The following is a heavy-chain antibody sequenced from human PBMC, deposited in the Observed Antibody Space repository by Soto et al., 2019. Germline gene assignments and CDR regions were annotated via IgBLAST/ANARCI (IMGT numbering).Heavy chain of an antibody. J-gene: IGHJ4*02. CDR1: GYTFTDYG. CDR3: AREYCTSSSCYGSDF. V-gene: IGHV1-18*01. D-gene: IGHD2-2*01. Sequence: QVQLVQSGAEVKKPGASVKVSCKASGYTFTDYGISWVRQAPGQGLEWMGWISTYNGDTKYIQNFRGRVTMTADTSTTTAYMELTSLTSDDTAIYYCAREYCTSSSCYGSDFWGQGTLVTVSS. CDR2: ISTYNGDT.